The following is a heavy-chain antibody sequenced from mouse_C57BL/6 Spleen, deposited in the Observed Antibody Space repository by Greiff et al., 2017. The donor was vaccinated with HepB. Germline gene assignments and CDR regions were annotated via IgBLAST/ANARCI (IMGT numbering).Heavy chain of an antibody. Sequence: VQLQQSGAELVKPGASVKLSCKASGYTFTSYWMHWVKQRPGRGLEWIGRIDPNSGGTKYNEKFKSKATLTVDKPSSTAYMQLSSLTSEDSAIYYCARSGGAYYGNSYLDYWGQGTTLTVSS. V-gene: IGHV1-72*01. CDR3: ARSGGAYYGNSYLDY. CDR2: IDPNSGGT. J-gene: IGHJ2*01. D-gene: IGHD2-10*01. CDR1: GYTFTSYW.